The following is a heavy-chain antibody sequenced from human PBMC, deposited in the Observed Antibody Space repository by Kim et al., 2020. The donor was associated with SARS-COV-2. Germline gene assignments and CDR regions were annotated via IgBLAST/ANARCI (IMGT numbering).Heavy chain of an antibody. Sequence: GGSLRLSCAASGFTFSSYAMSWVRQAPGKGLEWVSAISGSGGSTYYADSVKGRFTISRDNSKNTLYLQMNSLRAEDTAVYYCAKDGVETEWEPLGEFDYWGQGTLVTVSS. CDR2: ISGSGGST. CDR3: AKDGVETEWEPLGEFDY. D-gene: IGHD1-26*01. CDR1: GFTFSSYA. V-gene: IGHV3-23*01. J-gene: IGHJ4*02.